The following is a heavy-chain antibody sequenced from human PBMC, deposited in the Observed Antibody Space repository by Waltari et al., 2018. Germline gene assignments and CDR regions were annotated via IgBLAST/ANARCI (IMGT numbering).Heavy chain of an antibody. CDR1: GFTLSRYA. Sequence: EVQLLESGGGLVQPGGSLSLSCAASGFTLSRYAMSWVRQAPGKGLGWVSAISGSGGSTYYADSVKGRFTISRDNSKNTLYLQMNSLRAEDTAVYYCAKDQSRRLGDYDVWGQGTTVTVSS. J-gene: IGHJ6*02. CDR2: ISGSGGST. D-gene: IGHD4-17*01. V-gene: IGHV3-23*01. CDR3: AKDQSRRLGDYDV.